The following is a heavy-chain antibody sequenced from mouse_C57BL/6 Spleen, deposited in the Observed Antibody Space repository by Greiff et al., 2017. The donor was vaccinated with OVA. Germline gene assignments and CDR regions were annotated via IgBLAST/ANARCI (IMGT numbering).Heavy chain of an antibody. CDR2: IDPSDSYT. V-gene: IGHV1-69*01. D-gene: IGHD2-3*01. CDR3: ARGLLLTLYY. CDR1: GYTFTSYW. J-gene: IGHJ2*01. Sequence: QVQLQQPGAELVMPGASVKLSCKASGYTFTSYWMHWVKQRPGQGLEWIGEIDPSDSYTNYNQKFKGKSTLTVDKSSSTAYMQLSSLTSEDSAVYYCARGLLLTLYYWGQGTTLTVSS.